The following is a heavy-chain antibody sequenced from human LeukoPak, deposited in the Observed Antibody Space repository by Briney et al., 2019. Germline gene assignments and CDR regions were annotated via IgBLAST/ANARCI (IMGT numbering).Heavy chain of an antibody. CDR1: GESFSGYY. CDR2: INHSGST. J-gene: IGHJ3*02. Sequence: SETLSLTCAVYGESFSGYYWSWIRQPPGKGLEWIGEINHSGSTNYNPSLKSRVTISVDTSKNQFSLKLSSVTAADTAVYYCARHRIKYYYGSGSYYRAPTDAFDIWGQGTMVTVSS. D-gene: IGHD3-10*01. CDR3: ARHRIKYYYGSGSYYRAPTDAFDI. V-gene: IGHV4-34*01.